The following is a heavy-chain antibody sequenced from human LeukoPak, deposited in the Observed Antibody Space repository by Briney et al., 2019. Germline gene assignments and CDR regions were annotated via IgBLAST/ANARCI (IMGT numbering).Heavy chain of an antibody. D-gene: IGHD6-19*01. Sequence: SQTLSLTCTVSGDSISSGSYFWSWIRQPAGKGLEWIGRIYTSGSTNYNPSLESRVTMSVDTSKNQFSLNLSSVTAADTAVYYCARDAGYSSGWYYFDYWGQGTLVTVSS. V-gene: IGHV4-61*02. CDR1: GDSISSGSYF. CDR3: ARDAGYSSGWYYFDY. J-gene: IGHJ4*02. CDR2: IYTSGST.